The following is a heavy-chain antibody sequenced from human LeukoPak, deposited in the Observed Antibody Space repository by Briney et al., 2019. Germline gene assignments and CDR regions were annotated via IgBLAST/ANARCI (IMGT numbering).Heavy chain of an antibody. CDR2: ISSSGSTI. CDR1: GFTFSSYE. J-gene: IGHJ4*02. CDR3: AKSPYSSGYSDY. D-gene: IGHD3-22*01. V-gene: IGHV3-48*03. Sequence: GGSLRLSCAASGFTFSSYEMNWVRQAPGKGLEWVSYISSSGSTIYYADSMKGRFTISRDNAKNSLYLQMNSLRAEDTAVCYCAKSPYSSGYSDYWGQGTLVTVSS.